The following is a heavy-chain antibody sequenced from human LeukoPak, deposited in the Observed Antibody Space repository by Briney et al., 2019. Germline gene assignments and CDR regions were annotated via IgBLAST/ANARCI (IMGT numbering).Heavy chain of an antibody. CDR2: IKKDGSEK. J-gene: IGHJ4*02. Sequence: GGSLRLSCAASGFTFSSYWMSWVRQVPGRGLEWVANIKKDGSEKYYVDSVKGRFTISRDNAKNSLYLHMNSLRAEDTAVYCCARVGLHSSSPRDYWGQGTLVTVSS. CDR1: GFTFSSYW. D-gene: IGHD6-6*01. V-gene: IGHV3-7*01. CDR3: ARVGLHSSSPRDY.